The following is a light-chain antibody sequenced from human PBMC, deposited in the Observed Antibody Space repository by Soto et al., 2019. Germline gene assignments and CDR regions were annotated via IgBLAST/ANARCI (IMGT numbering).Light chain of an antibody. V-gene: IGKV3-15*01. CDR3: QHYDIWPLT. CDR2: AAS. Sequence: EIVMTQAPATLAGSPGERPPLSCRASQSVSSNLAWHQQKPGQAPRLLIYAASTRATGVPARFSGSGSGTEFTLTISDLQSEDFAVYFCQHYDIWPLTFGGGTKVDIK. CDR1: QSVSSN. J-gene: IGKJ4*01.